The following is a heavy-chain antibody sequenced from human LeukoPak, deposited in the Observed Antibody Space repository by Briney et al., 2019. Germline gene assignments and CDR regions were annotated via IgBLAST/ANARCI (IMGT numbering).Heavy chain of an antibody. D-gene: IGHD6-13*01. CDR3: ARVGYSSSKHNYNWFDP. CDR1: GFTVSSNY. V-gene: IGHV3-53*01. J-gene: IGHJ5*02. Sequence: PGGSLRLSCAASGFTVSSNYMSWVRQAPGKGLEWVSVIYSGGSTYYADSVKGRFTISRDNSKNTLYLQMNSLRAEDTAVYYCARVGYSSSKHNYNWFDPWGQGTLVTVSS. CDR2: IYSGGST.